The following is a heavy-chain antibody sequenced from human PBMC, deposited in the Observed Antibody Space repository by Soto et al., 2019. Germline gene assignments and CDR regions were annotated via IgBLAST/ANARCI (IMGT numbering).Heavy chain of an antibody. J-gene: IGHJ3*02. CDR1: GYSFTSYW. D-gene: IGHD2-2*01. CDR2: IYPGDSDT. CDR3: ASEVPAAHDAFDI. Sequence: GESLKISCKGSGYSFTSYWIGWVRQMPGKGLEWMGIIYPGDSDTRYSPSFQGQVTISAAKSISTAYLQWSSLKASDTAMYYCASEVPAAHDAFDIWGQGTMVTVSS. V-gene: IGHV5-51*01.